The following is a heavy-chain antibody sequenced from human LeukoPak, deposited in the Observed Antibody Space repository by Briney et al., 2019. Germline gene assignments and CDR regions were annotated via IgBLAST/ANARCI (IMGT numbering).Heavy chain of an antibody. CDR2: ISSSSSYI. CDR3: ASDEGNYFDY. V-gene: IGHV3-21*01. J-gene: IGHJ4*02. Sequence: GGSLRLSCVGTGFTFSTYRMNWVRQAPGKGLEWVSSISSSSSYIYYADSVKGRFTISRDNARNSLFLQMNSLRAEDTAIYYCASDEGNYFDYWGQGTLVTVSS. CDR1: GFTFSTYR.